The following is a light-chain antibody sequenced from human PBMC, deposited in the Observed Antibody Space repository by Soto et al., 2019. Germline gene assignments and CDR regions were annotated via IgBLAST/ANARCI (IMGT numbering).Light chain of an antibody. CDR2: AAS. V-gene: IGKV1-8*01. J-gene: IGKJ1*01. Sequence: AIRMTQSPSSLSASTGDRVTITCRARQGISSYLAWYQQKPGKAPKLLIYAASTLQSGVPSRFSGSGSGTDFTLTISCLQSEDFATYYCQQYYSYPTFSQVTKVDIK. CDR1: QGISSY. CDR3: QQYYSYPT.